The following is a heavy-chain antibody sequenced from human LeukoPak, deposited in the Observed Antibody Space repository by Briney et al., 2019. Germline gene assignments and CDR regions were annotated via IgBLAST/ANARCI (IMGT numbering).Heavy chain of an antibody. Sequence: PSETLSLTCTVSGGSISSSSNYWGWIRQPPGKGLEWIGSIYYSGSTYYNPSLKSRVTISVDTSKNQFSLKLSSVTAADTAVYYCARKAASYYYGSSGYLDWFDPWGQGTLVTVSS. J-gene: IGHJ5*02. CDR3: ARKAASYYYGSSGYLDWFDP. CDR1: GGSISSSSNY. V-gene: IGHV4-39*01. CDR2: IYYSGST. D-gene: IGHD3-22*01.